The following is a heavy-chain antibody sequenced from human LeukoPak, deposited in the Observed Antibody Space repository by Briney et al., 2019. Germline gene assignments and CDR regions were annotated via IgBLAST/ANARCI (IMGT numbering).Heavy chain of an antibody. D-gene: IGHD2-15*01. J-gene: IGHJ4*02. CDR1: GFMFRSYW. CDR3: ARHRFRDIVVVVAATGIDY. CDR2: IKQDGSEK. V-gene: IGHV3-7*01. Sequence: PGGSLRLSCAASGFMFRSYWMTWVRQAPGKGLEWVANIKQDGSEKYYVDSVKGRFTISRDNAKNSLYLQMNSLRAEDTAVYYCARHRFRDIVVVVAATGIDYWGQGTLVTVSS.